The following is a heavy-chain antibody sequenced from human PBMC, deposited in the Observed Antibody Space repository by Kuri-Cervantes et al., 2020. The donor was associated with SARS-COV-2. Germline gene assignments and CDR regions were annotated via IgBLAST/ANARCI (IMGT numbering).Heavy chain of an antibody. Sequence: GSLRLSCAVSGYSISSGYYWGWVRQPPGKGLEWIGSIYHSGSTYYNPSLMSRVTILVDTSKNQFSLKLSSVTAADTAVYYCGRGLDYYYYYMDVWGKGTTVTVSS. CDR3: GRGLDYYYYYMDV. CDR2: IYHSGST. V-gene: IGHV4-38-2*01. J-gene: IGHJ6*03. CDR1: GYSISSGYY. D-gene: IGHD3-10*01.